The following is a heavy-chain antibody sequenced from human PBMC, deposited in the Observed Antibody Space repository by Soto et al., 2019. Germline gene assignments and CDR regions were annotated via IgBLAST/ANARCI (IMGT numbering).Heavy chain of an antibody. Sequence: EVKLLESGGGLVQPGGSLRLSCAASGFTFRTYSMSWVRQAPRKGLEWVSGISGSGTATYYTDSVKGRFTVSIDNSKDTVFLQMNTLRVEDTAVYYCAKTRLYDNNDYHRDGFDVWGPGTVVTVS. J-gene: IGHJ3*01. V-gene: IGHV3-23*01. CDR3: AKTRLYDNNDYHRDGFDV. CDR2: ISGSGTAT. D-gene: IGHD3-22*01. CDR1: GFTFRTYS.